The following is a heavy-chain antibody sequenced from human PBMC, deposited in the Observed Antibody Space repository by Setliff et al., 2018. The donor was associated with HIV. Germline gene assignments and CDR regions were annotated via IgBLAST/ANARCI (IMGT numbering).Heavy chain of an antibody. CDR1: GYTFTTYP. D-gene: IGHD2-15*01. CDR3: AREVVVAGVHYYNMDV. Sequence: ASVKVSCKASGYTFTTYPMNWVRQAPGQGLEWLGWINTITGKPTYAQGFTGRFVFSLDTSVSTAYLQISSLKAEDTAVYYCAREVVVAGVHYYNMDVWGKGTTVTVSS. CDR2: INTITGKP. V-gene: IGHV7-4-1*02. J-gene: IGHJ6*03.